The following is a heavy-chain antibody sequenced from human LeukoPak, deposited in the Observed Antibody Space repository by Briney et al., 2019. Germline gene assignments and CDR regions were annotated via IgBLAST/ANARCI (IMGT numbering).Heavy chain of an antibody. J-gene: IGHJ4*02. CDR3: TTDESSSGY. D-gene: IGHD3-22*01. V-gene: IGHV3-15*01. CDR1: GFTFSSYA. CDR2: IKSKTDGGTT. Sequence: GGSLRLSCSASGFTFSSYAIHWVRQAPGKGLEWVGRIKSKTDGGTTDYAAPVKGRFTISRDDSKNTLYLQMNSLKTEDTAVYYCTTDESSSGYWGQGTLVTVSS.